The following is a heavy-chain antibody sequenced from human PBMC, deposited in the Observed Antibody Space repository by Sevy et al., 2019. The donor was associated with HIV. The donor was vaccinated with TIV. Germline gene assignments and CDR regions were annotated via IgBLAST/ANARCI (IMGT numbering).Heavy chain of an antibody. CDR2: ISYDGSNK. V-gene: IGHV3-30*18. CDR1: GFTFSSYG. J-gene: IGHJ6*02. Sequence: GGSLRLSCAASGFTFSSYGMHWVRQAPGKGLEWVAVISYDGSNKYYADSVKGRFTISRDNSKNTLYLQRNSLRAEDTAVYYVAKDIWGYYYDSSGYYYMREDIYYYYYGMDVWGQGTTVTVSS. CDR3: AKDIWGYYYDSSGYYYMREDIYYYYYGMDV. D-gene: IGHD3-22*01.